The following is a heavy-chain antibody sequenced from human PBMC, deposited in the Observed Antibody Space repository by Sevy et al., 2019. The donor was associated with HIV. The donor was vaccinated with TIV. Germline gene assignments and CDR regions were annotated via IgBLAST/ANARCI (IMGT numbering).Heavy chain of an antibody. CDR2: SRNKADSYTT. J-gene: IGHJ4*02. V-gene: IGHV3-72*01. CDR3: TTHAGIAAAGRVFDY. Sequence: GGYLRLSCAASGFTFSDHYMEWVRQAPGKGLEWVDRSRNKADSYTTEYTASVKGRFTISRDDSKNSLYLQMNSLKTEDTAVYYCTTHAGIAAAGRVFDYWGQGTLVTVSS. CDR1: GFTFSDHY. D-gene: IGHD6-13*01.